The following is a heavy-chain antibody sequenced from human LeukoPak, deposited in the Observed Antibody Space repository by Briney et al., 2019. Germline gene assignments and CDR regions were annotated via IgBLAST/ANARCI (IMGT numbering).Heavy chain of an antibody. CDR2: MNPNSGNT. V-gene: IGHV1-8*01. J-gene: IGHJ4*02. CDR3: ARGSYYDSSGYYLGLSY. CDR1: GYTFTSYD. D-gene: IGHD3-22*01. Sequence: ASVKVSCKASGYTFTSYDINWVRQATGQGLEWMGWMNPNSGNTGYAQKFQGRVTMTRNTSISTAYMELSSLRSEDTAVYYFARGSYYDSSGYYLGLSYWGQGTLVTVSS.